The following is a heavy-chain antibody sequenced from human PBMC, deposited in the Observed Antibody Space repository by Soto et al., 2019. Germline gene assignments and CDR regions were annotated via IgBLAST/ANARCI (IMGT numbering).Heavy chain of an antibody. CDR2: ISYDGSNK. D-gene: IGHD5-12*01. CDR1: GFTFSSYA. V-gene: IGHV3-30-3*01. CDR3: ARDGREYSGYDTPEPIYYYYYYGMDV. Sequence: LRLSCAASGFTFSSYAMHWVRQAPGKGLEWVAVISYDGSNKYYADSVKGRFTISRDNSKNTLYLQMNSLRAEDTAVYYCARDGREYSGYDTPEPIYYYYYYGMDVWGQGTTVTV. J-gene: IGHJ6*02.